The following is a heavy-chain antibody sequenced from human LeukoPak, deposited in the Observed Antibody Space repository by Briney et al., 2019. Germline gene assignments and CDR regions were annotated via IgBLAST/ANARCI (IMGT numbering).Heavy chain of an antibody. Sequence: AGGSLRLSCAASGFTFSNYWMHWVRQTPGKGLVWVSRINSDASVTTYADSVKGRFTISRDNSKNTLYLQMNSLRAEDTAVYYCAKRSAAANYYFDYWGQGTLVTVSS. D-gene: IGHD6-13*01. V-gene: IGHV3-74*01. CDR3: AKRSAAANYYFDY. CDR1: GFTFSNYW. CDR2: INSDASVT. J-gene: IGHJ4*02.